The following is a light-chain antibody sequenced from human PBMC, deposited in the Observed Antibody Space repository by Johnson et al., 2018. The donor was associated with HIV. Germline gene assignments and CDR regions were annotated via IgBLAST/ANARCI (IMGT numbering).Light chain of an antibody. J-gene: IGLJ1*01. CDR3: GTWDSSRRTAF. CDR1: SSNIGNNY. V-gene: IGLV1-51*01. Sequence: QPVLTQPPSVSAAPGQKVTISCSGSSSNIGNNYVSWYQQVPGTAPKLLIYDNNRRPSGIPDRFSGSKSGTSATLGITGLQTGDEADYYCGTWDSSRRTAFFGPGTKVTVL. CDR2: DNN.